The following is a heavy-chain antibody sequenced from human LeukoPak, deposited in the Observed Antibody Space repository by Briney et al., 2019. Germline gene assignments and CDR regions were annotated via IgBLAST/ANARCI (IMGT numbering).Heavy chain of an antibody. J-gene: IGHJ4*02. CDR1: GFTFSSYS. CDR3: AKCYDIHVPKNFDY. D-gene: IGHD3-9*01. V-gene: IGHV3-21*04. Sequence: PGGSLRLSCAASGFTFSSYSMNWVRQAPGKGLEWVSSISSSSSYIYYADSVKGRFTISRDNSKNTLYLQMNSLRAEDTAVYYCAKCYDIHVPKNFDYWGQGTLVTVSS. CDR2: ISSSSSYI.